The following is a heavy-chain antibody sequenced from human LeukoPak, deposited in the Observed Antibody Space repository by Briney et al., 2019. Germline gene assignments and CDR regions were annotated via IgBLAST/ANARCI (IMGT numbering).Heavy chain of an antibody. V-gene: IGHV3-15*01. D-gene: IGHD2-2*01. CDR3: TTFQSTSCYGACERVVAAFDI. J-gene: IGHJ3*02. CDR1: GFTFSNAW. CDR2: IKSKTDGGTT. Sequence: SPGGSLRLSCAASGFTFSNAWMSWVRQAPGKGLEWVGRIKSKTDGGTTDYAATVKGRFTISRDDSKNTLYLQMNSLKSEVTAVYYCTTFQSTSCYGACERVVAAFDIWGQGTMVTVSS.